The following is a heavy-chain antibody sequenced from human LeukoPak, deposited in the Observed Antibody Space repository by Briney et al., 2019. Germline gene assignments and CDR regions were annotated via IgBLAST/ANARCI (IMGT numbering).Heavy chain of an antibody. J-gene: IGHJ3*02. D-gene: IGHD3-22*01. Sequence: PGGSLRLSCAASGFTFSSYGMHWVRQAPGKGLEWVAVISYDGSNKYYADSVKGRFTISRDNSKNTLYLQMNSLRAEDTAVYYCAKAQFTDSGYYHAHAFDIWGQGTMFTVSS. V-gene: IGHV3-30*18. CDR1: GFTFSSYG. CDR3: AKAQFTDSGYYHAHAFDI. CDR2: ISYDGSNK.